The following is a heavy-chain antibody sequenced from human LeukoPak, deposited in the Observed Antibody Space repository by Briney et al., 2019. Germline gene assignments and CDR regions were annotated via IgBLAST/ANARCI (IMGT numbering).Heavy chain of an antibody. Sequence: GGSLRLSCAASGFTFSSYGMHWVRQAPGKGLEWVAVISYDGSNKYYADSVKGRFTISRDNSKNTLYLQMNSLRAEDTAVYYCAKDTPICTNGVCYTSGFDYWGQGTLVTVSS. CDR2: ISYDGSNK. J-gene: IGHJ4*02. CDR3: AKDTPICTNGVCYTSGFDY. V-gene: IGHV3-30*18. D-gene: IGHD2-8*01. CDR1: GFTFSSYG.